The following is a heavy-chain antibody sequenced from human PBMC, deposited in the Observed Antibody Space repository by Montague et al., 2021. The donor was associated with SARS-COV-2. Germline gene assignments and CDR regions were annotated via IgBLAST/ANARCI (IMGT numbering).Heavy chain of an antibody. V-gene: IGHV3-13*01. Sequence: SLRLSCAASGFTFSSYDMHWVRQATGKGLEWVSTIGTAGDTYYPGSVKGRFTISRENAKNSLYLQMNSLRAGDTAVYYCARGGYYDSSGHYSDAFDIWGQGTMVTVSS. CDR1: GFTFSSYD. CDR3: ARGGYYDSSGHYSDAFDI. J-gene: IGHJ3*02. CDR2: IGTAGDT. D-gene: IGHD3-22*01.